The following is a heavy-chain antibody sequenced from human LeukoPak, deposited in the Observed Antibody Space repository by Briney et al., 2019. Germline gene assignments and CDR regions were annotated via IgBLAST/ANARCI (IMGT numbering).Heavy chain of an antibody. CDR1: GFTFSTYA. J-gene: IGHJ5*02. V-gene: IGHV3-23*01. D-gene: IGHD3-10*01. CDR3: AKDRDLLFAHCWFDL. CDR2: ISISGGST. Sequence: PGGSLRLSCGASGFTFSTYAMSWVRQAPGKGLEWVSGISISGGSTYYADSVKGRFTISRDNSKNTLYLQMNRLRAEDTAVYYCAKDRDLLFAHCWFDLWGQGTLVTVSS.